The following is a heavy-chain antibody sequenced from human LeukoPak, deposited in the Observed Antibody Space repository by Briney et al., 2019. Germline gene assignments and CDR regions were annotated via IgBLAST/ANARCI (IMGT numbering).Heavy chain of an antibody. CDR2: IYYSGST. V-gene: IGHV4-59*01. CDR3: ARGDYDFWSGYLPLDY. J-gene: IGHJ4*02. Sequence: SETLSLTCTVSGGSISSYYWSWIRQPPGKGLEWIGYIYYSGSTNYNPSLKSRVTISVDTSKNQFSLKLSSVTAADTAVYYCARGDYDFWSGYLPLDYWGQGTLSPSPQ. CDR1: GGSISSYY. D-gene: IGHD3-3*01.